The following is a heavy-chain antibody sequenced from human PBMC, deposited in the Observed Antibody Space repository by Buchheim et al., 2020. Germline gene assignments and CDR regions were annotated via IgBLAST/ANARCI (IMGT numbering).Heavy chain of an antibody. Sequence: QVQLVESGGGVVQPGRSLRLSCAASGFTFSSYGMHWVRQAPGMGLEWVAVVSSDGSKKYYADSVKGRFTISRDNSKNTLYLQMNSLSAEDTAVYLCAKDGMSYYDSSGYSYFDYWGRGTL. J-gene: IGHJ4*02. CDR1: GFTFSSYG. D-gene: IGHD3-22*01. CDR3: AKDGMSYYDSSGYSYFDY. V-gene: IGHV3-30*18. CDR2: VSSDGSKK.